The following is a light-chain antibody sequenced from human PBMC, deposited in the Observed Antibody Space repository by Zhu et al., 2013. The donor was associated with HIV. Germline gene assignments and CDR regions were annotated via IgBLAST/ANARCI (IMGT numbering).Light chain of an antibody. J-gene: IGLJ3*02. Sequence: QSVLTQPPSTSGTPGQTVTFSCSGSSSNIGSNIVNWYQVLPGTAPKLVIHSNNLRPSGVPDRFSGSKSGTSASLVISGLQSGDEADYYCAVWDDSMNTWVFGGGTKVTVL. V-gene: IGLV1-44*01. CDR1: SSNIGSNI. CDR2: SNN. CDR3: AVWDDSMNTWV.